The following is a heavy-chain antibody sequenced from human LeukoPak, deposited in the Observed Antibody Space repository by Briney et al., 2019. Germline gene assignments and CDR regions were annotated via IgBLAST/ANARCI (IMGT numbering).Heavy chain of an antibody. CDR2: TYYRSKWYN. J-gene: IGHJ4*02. V-gene: IGHV6-1*01. Sequence: SRTLSLTCAISGDSVSSSRASWTWIRQSPSRGLEWLGRTYYRSKWYNDYAVSLKSRISINPDTSKNQFSLQLNSVTPEDTAVYYCSRSDGASDFDYWGQGTLVTVSS. CDR1: GDSVSSSRAS. CDR3: SRSDGASDFDY. D-gene: IGHD5-24*01.